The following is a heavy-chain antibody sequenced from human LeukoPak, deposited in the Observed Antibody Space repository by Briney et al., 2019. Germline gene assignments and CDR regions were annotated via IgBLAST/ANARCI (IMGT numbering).Heavy chain of an antibody. J-gene: IGHJ5*02. CDR2: TYYRSKWYN. V-gene: IGHV6-1*01. CDR3: ARTAYSSGPVTYNWFDP. D-gene: IGHD5-18*01. Sequence: SQTLSLTCAVSGDSVSSNSAAWNWIRQSPSRGLEWLGRTYYRSKWYNDYAVSVKSRITINPDTSKNHFSLQLNSVTPEDTAVYYCARTAYSSGPVTYNWFDPWGQGTLVTVSS. CDR1: GDSVSSNSAA.